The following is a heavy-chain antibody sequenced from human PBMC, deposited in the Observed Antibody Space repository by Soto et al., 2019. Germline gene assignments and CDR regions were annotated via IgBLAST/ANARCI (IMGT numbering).Heavy chain of an antibody. CDR3: ARGKAADGADY. J-gene: IGHJ4*02. V-gene: IGHV4-34*01. D-gene: IGHD6-13*01. CDR1: GGSFSGYY. Sequence: SETLSLTCAVYGGSFSGYYWSWIRQPPGKGLEWIGEINHSGSTNYNPSLKSRVTISVDTSKNQFPLKLSSVTAADTAVYYCARGKAADGADYWGQGTLVTVSS. CDR2: INHSGST.